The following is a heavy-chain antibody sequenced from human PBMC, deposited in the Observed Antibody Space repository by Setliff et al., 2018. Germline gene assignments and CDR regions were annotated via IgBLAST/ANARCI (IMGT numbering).Heavy chain of an antibody. CDR3: ARDLGHGGDSDY. V-gene: IGHV4-38-2*02. CDR1: GYSISNGYI. CDR2: IGHTGSI. J-gene: IGHJ4*02. Sequence: SETLSLTCTVSGYSISNGYIWGWIRQPPGKGLEWVGNIGHTGSINYNPYLKSRLTISRDTSKNQVSLKLNSVTATDTAVYYCARDLGHGGDSDYWGQGILVTV. D-gene: IGHD2-21*02.